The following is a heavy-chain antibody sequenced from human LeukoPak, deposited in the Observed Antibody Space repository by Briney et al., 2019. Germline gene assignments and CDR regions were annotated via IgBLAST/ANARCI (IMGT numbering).Heavy chain of an antibody. CDR3: ARVSGDLRDFPFDY. Sequence: SETLSLTCTVSGGPISNYHWSWIRQPPGKGLEWIGYIYYSGSTNYNPSLKSRVTISVDTSKNQFSLKLSSVTAADTAVYYCARVSGDLRDFPFDYWGQGTLVTVSS. CDR1: GGPISNYH. J-gene: IGHJ4*02. D-gene: IGHD4-17*01. CDR2: IYYSGST. V-gene: IGHV4-59*01.